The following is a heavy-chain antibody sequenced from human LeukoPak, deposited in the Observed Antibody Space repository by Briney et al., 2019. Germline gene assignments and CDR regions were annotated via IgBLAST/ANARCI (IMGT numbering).Heavy chain of an antibody. CDR3: ARQQEQLTYNWFDP. CDR1: GGSISSRSYY. J-gene: IGHJ5*02. D-gene: IGHD6-13*01. CDR2: ILDSGRT. V-gene: IGHV4-39*01. Sequence: SETLSLTCTVSGGSISSRSYYWGWIRQPPGKGLEWIGSILDSGRTYYNPSLKSRVTISVDTSKNQFSLKLRAVTAADMAVYYCARQQEQLTYNWFDPWGQGTLVTVSS.